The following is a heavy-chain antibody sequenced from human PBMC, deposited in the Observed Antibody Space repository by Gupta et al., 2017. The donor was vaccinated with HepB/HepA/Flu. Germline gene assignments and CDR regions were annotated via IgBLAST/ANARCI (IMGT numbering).Heavy chain of an antibody. D-gene: IGHD3-16*01. CDR2: IERDGSET. V-gene: IGHV3-7*01. Sequence: EVQLVESGGALVQPGGSLRLSCVVSGYYYSNFWMSWLRQAPGKGLEWVANIERDGSETHYVDSVKGRFTISRDNAKNSLYLQMNSLTAEDTAVYYCARDVNGGYFDYWGQGTLVTVSS. J-gene: IGHJ4*02. CDR3: ARDVNGGYFDY. CDR1: GYYYSNFW.